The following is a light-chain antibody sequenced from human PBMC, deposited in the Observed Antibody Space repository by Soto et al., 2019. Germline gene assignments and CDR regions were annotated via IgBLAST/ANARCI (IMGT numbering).Light chain of an antibody. Sequence: IQLTQSPSSLSASVGDRVTITCRASQGISSYLSWYQQKPGQAPKLLLYAAATLQIGVPSRFSGSGSGTDFTLTISSLQPEDVATYYWQQLNSYPLHFGGGTKVEIK. CDR3: QQLNSYPLH. CDR2: AAA. J-gene: IGKJ4*01. V-gene: IGKV1-9*01. CDR1: QGISSY.